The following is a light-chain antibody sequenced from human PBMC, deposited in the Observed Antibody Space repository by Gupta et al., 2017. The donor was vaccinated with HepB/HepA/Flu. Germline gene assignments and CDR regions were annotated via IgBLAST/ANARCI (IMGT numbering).Light chain of an antibody. CDR1: QSVNRN. CDR2: DVS. Sequence: EVVMTQSPATLSVSPGERATLSCRASQSVNRNLAWYQQKAGQAPRLLLFDVSIRASGTPARFSGSGSGTEFTLTISSLQAEDCAIYYCQQYNYWPPWTFGQGTKVEIK. J-gene: IGKJ1*01. CDR3: QQYNYWPPWT. V-gene: IGKV3-15*01.